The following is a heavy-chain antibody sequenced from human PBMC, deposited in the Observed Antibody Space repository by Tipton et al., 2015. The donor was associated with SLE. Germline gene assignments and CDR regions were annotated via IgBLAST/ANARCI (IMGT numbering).Heavy chain of an antibody. CDR3: ARQGSSAWSRMDV. J-gene: IGHJ6*02. V-gene: IGHV5-51*01. D-gene: IGHD6-13*01. Sequence: QLVQSGAEVKKPGEPLKISCKGSEYSFANYGIGWVRQMPGKGLEWMGIIYPGDYDTRYSPSFQGQVTISADRSISTAYLQWSTLKASDTAMYFCARQGSSAWSRMDVWGQGTTVTVSS. CDR1: EYSFANYG. CDR2: IYPGDYDT.